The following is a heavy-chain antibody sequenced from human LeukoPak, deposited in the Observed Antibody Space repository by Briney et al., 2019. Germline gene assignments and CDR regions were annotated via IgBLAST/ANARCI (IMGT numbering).Heavy chain of an antibody. CDR2: INHSGST. D-gene: IGHD1/OR15-1a*01. V-gene: IGHV4-34*01. CDR3: AGFRYNGNNAY. CDR1: GGSFSGYY. Sequence: SETLSLTCAVYGGSFSGYYWSWIRQPTGKGVEWIGEINHSGSTNYNPSLKSRVTISVDTSKNQFSLKLSSVTAADTAVYYCAGFRYNGNNAYWGLGTQVAVSS. J-gene: IGHJ4*02.